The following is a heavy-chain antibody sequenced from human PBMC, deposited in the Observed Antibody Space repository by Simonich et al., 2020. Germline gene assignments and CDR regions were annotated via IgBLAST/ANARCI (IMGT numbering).Heavy chain of an antibody. CDR1: GFTFSSYS. J-gene: IGHJ4*02. CDR3: ARANERDY. D-gene: IGHD1-1*01. V-gene: IGHV3-21*01. CDR2: MSSSSSYI. Sequence: EVQLVESGGGLVKPGGSLRLSCAASGFTFSSYSMNWVRQAPGKGLEWVSSMSSSSSYIYYADSVKGRFTIARDNAKNSLYLQMNSLRAEDTAVYYCARANERDYWGQGTLVTVSS.